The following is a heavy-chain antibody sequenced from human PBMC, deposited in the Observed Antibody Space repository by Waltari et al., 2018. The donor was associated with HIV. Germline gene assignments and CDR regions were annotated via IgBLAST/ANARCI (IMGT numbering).Heavy chain of an antibody. J-gene: IGHJ5*02. CDR3: VRSVWSGSSA. Sequence: LHESGPGRVKPSQTLSLTCSVSGGSVSSANFYWSWVRQAPGKGLEWIAYVCDKRTVKDNPALKNRVTVNTDASKNQFYLSLRSVTGADTATYYCVRSVWSGSSAWGRGTLVIVSS. V-gene: IGHV4-61*01. D-gene: IGHD3-3*01. CDR1: GGSVSSANFY. CDR2: VCDKRTV.